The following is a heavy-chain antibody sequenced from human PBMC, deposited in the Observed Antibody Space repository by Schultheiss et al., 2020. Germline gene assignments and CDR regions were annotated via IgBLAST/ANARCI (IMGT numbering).Heavy chain of an antibody. CDR2: ISYDGREK. Sequence: GGSLRLSCAVSGFTFSSYGMHWVRQAPGKGLEWVAVISYDGREKYSADSVKGRFTISRDHSKNTLYLQMNSLRAEDTAVYYCARATALTNYGDYPPYYFDYWGQGTLVTVSA. V-gene: IGHV3-30*03. CDR3: ARATALTNYGDYPPYYFDY. J-gene: IGHJ4*02. D-gene: IGHD4-17*01. CDR1: GFTFSSYG.